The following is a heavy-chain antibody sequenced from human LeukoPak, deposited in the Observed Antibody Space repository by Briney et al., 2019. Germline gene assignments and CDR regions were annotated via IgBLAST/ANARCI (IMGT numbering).Heavy chain of an antibody. V-gene: IGHV3-74*01. Sequence: GGSLRLSCAASRFTLSSFWMHWVRQPPGKGLVWGSRINTDGSRTTYADSVKGRYTIPRDDAKNTLYLQMASLRAEDTAVYYCASDRDLYRSGWFDSWGQGPLVTVSS. CDR3: ASDRDLYRSGWFDS. D-gene: IGHD6-19*01. CDR2: INTDGSRT. J-gene: IGHJ5*01. CDR1: RFTLSSFW.